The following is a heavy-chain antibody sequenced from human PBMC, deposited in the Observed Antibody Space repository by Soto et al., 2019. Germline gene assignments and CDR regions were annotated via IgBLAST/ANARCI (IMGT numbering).Heavy chain of an antibody. CDR2: ISSSSSTI. CDR3: ARATGGYGPIEY. D-gene: IGHD5-12*01. J-gene: IGHJ4*02. Sequence: GGSLRLSCAASGFTFSSYSMNWVRQAPGKGLEWVSYISSSSSTIYYADSVKGRFTISRDNSKNTLYVEMNSLRAEDTAIYYCARATGGYGPIEYWGQGTLVTVSS. CDR1: GFTFSSYS. V-gene: IGHV3-48*01.